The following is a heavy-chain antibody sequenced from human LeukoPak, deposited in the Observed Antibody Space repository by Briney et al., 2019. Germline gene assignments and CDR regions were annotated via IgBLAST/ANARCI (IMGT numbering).Heavy chain of an antibody. CDR2: ISGSGDNT. D-gene: IGHD3-16*01. V-gene: IGHV3-23*01. CDR1: GFTFSSYA. CDR3: ARGGIEAFDI. J-gene: IGHJ3*02. Sequence: GGSLRLSCAASGFTFSSYAMNWVRQAPGKGLEWISSISGSGDNTYYADSVKGRFTISRDNAKNSLYLQMNSLRAEDTAVYYCARGGIEAFDIWGQGTMVTVSS.